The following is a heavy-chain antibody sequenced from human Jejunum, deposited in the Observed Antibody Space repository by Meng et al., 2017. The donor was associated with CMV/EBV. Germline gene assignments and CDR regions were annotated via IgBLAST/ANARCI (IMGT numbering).Heavy chain of an antibody. J-gene: IGHJ4*02. CDR1: GGTFSSFS. Sequence: QVQLVQSGAEVKKPGSSVKVSCKASGGTFSSFSISWVRQAPGQGLEWVGRITPILGVADYAQQLQGRVTITVDKSTSTAYMELSSLRYGDTAVYYCARGSSASGLTYWGQGTLVTVSS. CDR2: ITPILGVA. D-gene: IGHD6-19*01. V-gene: IGHV1-69*02. CDR3: ARGSSASGLTY.